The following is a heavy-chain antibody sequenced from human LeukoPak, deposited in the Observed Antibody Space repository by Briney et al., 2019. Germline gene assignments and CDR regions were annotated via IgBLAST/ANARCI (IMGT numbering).Heavy chain of an antibody. CDR3: ARGTYYYDSSGYQGAYYFDY. D-gene: IGHD3-22*01. V-gene: IGHV4-30-4*01. CDR1: GGSISSGDYY. CDR2: IYYSGST. Sequence: SQTLSLTCTVSGGSISSGDYYWSWIRQPPGKGLEWIGYIYYSGSTYHNPSLKSRVTISVDTSKNQFSLKLSSVTAADTAVYYCARGTYYYDSSGYQGAYYFDYWGQGTLVTVSS. J-gene: IGHJ4*02.